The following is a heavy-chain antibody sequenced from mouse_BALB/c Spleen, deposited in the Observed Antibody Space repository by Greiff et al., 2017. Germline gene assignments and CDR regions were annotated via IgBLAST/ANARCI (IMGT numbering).Heavy chain of an antibody. D-gene: IGHD2-14*01. CDR3: ARHGYDRYHFDY. J-gene: IGHJ2*01. CDR1: GFAFSSYG. Sequence: EVKLVESGGGLVKPGGSLTLSCAASGFAFSSYGMSWVRQTPEKRLEWVAFISGGGGSTYYPDTVKGRFTISRDNAKNTLYLQMSSLKSEDTAMYYCARHGYDRYHFDYWGQGTTLTVSS. V-gene: IGHV5-12-1*01. CDR2: ISGGGGST.